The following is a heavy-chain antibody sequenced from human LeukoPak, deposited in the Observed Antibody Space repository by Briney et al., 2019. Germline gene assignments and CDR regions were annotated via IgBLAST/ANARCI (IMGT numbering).Heavy chain of an antibody. V-gene: IGHV1-2*06. J-gene: IGHJ6*02. Sequence: ASVKVSCKASGYTFTGYYMHWVRQAPGQGLEWMGRINPNSGGTNYAQKFQGRVTMTRDTSISTAYMELSRLRSDDTAVYYCATKEGSGWYYYYGMDVWGQGTTVTVSS. CDR1: GYTFTGYY. D-gene: IGHD6-19*01. CDR2: INPNSGGT. CDR3: ATKEGSGWYYYYGMDV.